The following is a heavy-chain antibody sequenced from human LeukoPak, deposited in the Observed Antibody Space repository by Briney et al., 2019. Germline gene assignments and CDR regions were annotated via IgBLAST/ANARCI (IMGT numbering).Heavy chain of an antibody. D-gene: IGHD5-18*01. Sequence: SETLSLTCAVSGGSISSGGYSWSWLRQPPGTGLEWIGYIYYSGSTHYNPSLKSRVTISVDTSKNQFSLKLSSVTAADTAVYYCARGRTQLWSFNWFDPWGQGTLVTVSS. V-gene: IGHV4-30-4*07. CDR1: GGSISSGGYS. J-gene: IGHJ5*02. CDR3: ARGRTQLWSFNWFDP. CDR2: IYYSGST.